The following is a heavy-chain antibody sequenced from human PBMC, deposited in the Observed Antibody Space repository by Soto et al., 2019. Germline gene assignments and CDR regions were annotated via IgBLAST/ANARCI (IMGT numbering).Heavy chain of an antibody. J-gene: IGHJ4*02. Sequence: PGWALRLSCEPSVFTFTTYTMNWVRQAPGKGLEWVSAISGSGRSTYYADSVKGRFTISRDNSKNTLYLQMNSLRAEDTAVYYCAKEEGPTDYWGQGTLVTVSS. CDR2: ISGSGRST. V-gene: IGHV3-23*01. CDR3: AKEEGPTDY. CDR1: VFTFTTYT.